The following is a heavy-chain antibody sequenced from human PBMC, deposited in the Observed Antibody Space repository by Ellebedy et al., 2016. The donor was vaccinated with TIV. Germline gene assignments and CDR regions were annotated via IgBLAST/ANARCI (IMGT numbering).Heavy chain of an antibody. CDR2: IYYSGST. CDR1: GGSVNSFY. J-gene: IGHJ5*02. D-gene: IGHD6-13*01. Sequence: MPSETLSLTCTVSGGSVNSFYWSWVRQPPGKGLEWIGYIYYSGSTNSNPSLKSRVTISVETSKNQFSLKLSSVTAADTAVYYCARGRVSAAGTPWFDPWGQGTLVTVSS. V-gene: IGHV4-59*02. CDR3: ARGRVSAAGTPWFDP.